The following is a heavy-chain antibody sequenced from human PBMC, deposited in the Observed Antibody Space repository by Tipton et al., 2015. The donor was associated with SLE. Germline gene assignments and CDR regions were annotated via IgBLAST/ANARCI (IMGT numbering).Heavy chain of an antibody. Sequence: QSGPEVKKPGASVKVSCKASGYTFTGYYMHWVRQAPGQGLEWMGWINPNSGGTNYAQKFQGRVTMTRATSISTAYTELSRLRSDDTAGYYCAREGDGSSWDEAFDIWGQGTMVSDSS. J-gene: IGHJ3*02. V-gene: IGHV1-2*02. CDR1: GYTFTGYY. D-gene: IGHD6-13*01. CDR2: INPNSGGT. CDR3: AREGDGSSWDEAFDI.